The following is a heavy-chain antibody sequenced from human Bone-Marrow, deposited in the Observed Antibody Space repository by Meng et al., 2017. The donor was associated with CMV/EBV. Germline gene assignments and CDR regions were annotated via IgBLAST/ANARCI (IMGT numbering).Heavy chain of an antibody. CDR1: GFTFSSYA. Sequence: GESLKISCAASGFTFSSYAMSWVRQAPGKGLEWVSAISGSGGSTYYADSVRGRFTISRDNSKNTLYLQMNSLRAEDTAVYYCAKDRAAARTFFDYWGQGSLVTVSS. J-gene: IGHJ4*02. D-gene: IGHD6-13*01. CDR2: ISGSGGST. V-gene: IGHV3-23*01. CDR3: AKDRAAARTFFDY.